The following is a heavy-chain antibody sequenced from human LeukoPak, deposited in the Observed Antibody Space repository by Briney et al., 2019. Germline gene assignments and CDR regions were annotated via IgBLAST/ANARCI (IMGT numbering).Heavy chain of an antibody. CDR2: IYSAVST. Sequence: GGSLRLSCAASGFTVSSNYMSWVRQAPGKGLEWVSVIYSAVSTNYADSVKGRFTISRDNSKNTVYLQMNSLRAEDTAVYYCARGHVVVLWGQGTLVTVSS. CDR3: ARGHVVVL. D-gene: IGHD2-21*01. J-gene: IGHJ4*02. CDR1: GFTVSSNY. V-gene: IGHV3-53*01.